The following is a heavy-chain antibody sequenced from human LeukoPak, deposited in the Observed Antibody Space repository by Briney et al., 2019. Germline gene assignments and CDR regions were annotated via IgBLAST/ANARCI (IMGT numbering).Heavy chain of an antibody. CDR3: ARDLYGDYGSDY. D-gene: IGHD4-17*01. CDR1: GFAVSSNY. V-gene: IGHV3-48*01. J-gene: IGHJ4*02. CDR2: ISSSSSTI. Sequence: GGSLRLSCAASGFAVSSNYMSWVRQAPGKGLEWVSYISSSSSTIYYADSVKGRFTISRDNAKNSLYLQMNSLRADDTAVYYCARDLYGDYGSDYWGQGTLVTVSS.